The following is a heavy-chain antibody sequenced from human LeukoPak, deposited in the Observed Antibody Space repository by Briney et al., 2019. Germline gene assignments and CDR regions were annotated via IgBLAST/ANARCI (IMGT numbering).Heavy chain of an antibody. CDR3: TLIQGWGSGSYYRDF. CDR1: GFSISNDW. D-gene: IGHD3-10*01. J-gene: IGHJ4*02. Sequence: PGGSLRLSCAASGFSISNDWMSWVRQAPGKGLEWVARVKSRSAGETTDYAAPVKGRFTISRDDSKDTLYLQMNSLKTEDTAVYYCTLIQGWGSGSYYRDFWGQGTLDTVSS. V-gene: IGHV3-15*01. CDR2: VKSRSAGETT.